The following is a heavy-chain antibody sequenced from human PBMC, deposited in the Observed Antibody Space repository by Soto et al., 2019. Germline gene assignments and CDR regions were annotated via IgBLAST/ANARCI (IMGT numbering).Heavy chain of an antibody. CDR3: ARVDAVAGIYIYHGLDV. V-gene: IGHV1-69*12. CDR2: IVPIFGTT. Sequence: QVQLVQSGAEVTKPGSSEKVSCKASGGTFSNYAISWVRQAPGQGLEWMGGIVPIFGTTNYAQKFQGRVTIIADDSTTTAYLELSRLRSEDTAMYYCARVDAVAGIYIYHGLDVWRQGTAVRVSS. D-gene: IGHD6-19*01. CDR1: GGTFSNYA. J-gene: IGHJ6*02.